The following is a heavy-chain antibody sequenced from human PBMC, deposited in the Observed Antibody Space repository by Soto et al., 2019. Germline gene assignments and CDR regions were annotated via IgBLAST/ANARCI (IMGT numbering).Heavy chain of an antibody. D-gene: IGHD2-21*02. CDR1: GVSVRSYT. V-gene: IGHV4-4*07. Sequence: QLQLQESGPGQVRPSETLSLTCIVSGVSVRSYTWSWVRQPANMGLEWIGRVFSSVSATYNPSLKSRVSISMDTPENRISLKLDSVTAADAGVYFCARDGMTTGDTWGPGTLVTVSS. CDR3: ARDGMTTGDT. J-gene: IGHJ4*02. CDR2: VFSSVSA.